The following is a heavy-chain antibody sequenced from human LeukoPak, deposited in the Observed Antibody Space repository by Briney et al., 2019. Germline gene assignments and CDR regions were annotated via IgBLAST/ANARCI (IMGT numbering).Heavy chain of an antibody. CDR2: IYYSGST. CDR3: ARGYSSSWYRGYYFDY. V-gene: IGHV4-39*07. J-gene: IGHJ4*02. CDR1: GGSISSSSYY. Sequence: SETLSLTCTVSGGSISSSSYYWGWIRQPPGKGLEWIGSIYYSGSTNYNPSLKSRVTISVDTSKNQFSLKLSSVTAADTAVYYCARGYSSSWYRGYYFDYWGQGTLVTVSS. D-gene: IGHD6-13*01.